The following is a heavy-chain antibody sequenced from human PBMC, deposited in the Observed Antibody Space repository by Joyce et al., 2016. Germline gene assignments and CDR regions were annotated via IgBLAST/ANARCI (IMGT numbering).Heavy chain of an antibody. CDR2: ITGRGGST. CDR1: GFTFDSYA. CDR3: AKEGYYPLDY. J-gene: IGHJ4*02. Sequence: EVQLLESGGGFVQPGGSLRLSCAASGFTFDSYAMSWVRQAEGKGLEWVSTITGRGGSTDYAASVEGRFTISRDNSENTLYLQMHSLRVEDTAVYYCAKEGYYPLDYWGQGTLVTVSP. V-gene: IGHV3-23*01. D-gene: IGHD3-3*01.